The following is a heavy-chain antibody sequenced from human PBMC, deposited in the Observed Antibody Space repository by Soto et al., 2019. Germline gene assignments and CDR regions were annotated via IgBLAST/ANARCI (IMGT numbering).Heavy chain of an antibody. Sequence: GGSLRLSCAASGFTFSSYAMHWVRQAPGKGLEWVAVISYDGSNKYYADSVKGRFTISRDNSKNTLYLQMNSLRAEDTAVYYCARGLISYCSGGSCYSGGMDVGGQGTTVTVS. CDR3: ARGLISYCSGGSCYSGGMDV. CDR1: GFTFSSYA. D-gene: IGHD2-15*01. CDR2: ISYDGSNK. J-gene: IGHJ6*02. V-gene: IGHV3-30-3*01.